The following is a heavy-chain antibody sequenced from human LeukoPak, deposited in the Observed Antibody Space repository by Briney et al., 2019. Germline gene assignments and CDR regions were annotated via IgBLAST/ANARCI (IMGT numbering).Heavy chain of an antibody. CDR1: GFTFSSYG. CDR3: AKVGSGSYYNDYYHYMDV. CDR2: IWYDGSNK. J-gene: IGHJ6*03. Sequence: GGSLRLSCAASGFTFSSYGMHWVRQAPGKGLEWVAVIWYDGSNKYYADSVKGRFTISRDNSKNTLYLQMNSLRAEDTAVYYCAKVGSGSYYNDYYHYMDVWGKGTTVTVSS. D-gene: IGHD3-10*01. V-gene: IGHV3-33*06.